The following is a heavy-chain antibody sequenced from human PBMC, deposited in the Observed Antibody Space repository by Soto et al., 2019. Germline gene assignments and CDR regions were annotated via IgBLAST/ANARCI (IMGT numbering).Heavy chain of an antibody. CDR3: ARVWGGAFDI. V-gene: IGHV4-59*01. Sequence: SETLYLTCTVSGGSINSYYWTWIRLPSGKGLEWIGYIYYSGSTNYNPSLKSRVTISVDTSKNQFSLKLSSVTAADTAVYYCARVWGGAFDIWGQGTMVTVSS. CDR2: IYYSGST. D-gene: IGHD3-10*01. J-gene: IGHJ3*02. CDR1: GGSINSYY.